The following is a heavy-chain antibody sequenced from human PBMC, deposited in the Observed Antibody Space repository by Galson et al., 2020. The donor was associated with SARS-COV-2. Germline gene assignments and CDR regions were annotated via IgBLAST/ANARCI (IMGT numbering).Heavy chain of an antibody. V-gene: IGHV3-30*18. Sequence: GESLKISCAASGFTFSSYGMHWVRQAPGKGLEWVAVISYDGSNKYYADSVKGRFTISRDNSKNTLYLQMNSLRAEDTAVYYCAKGDSSSWFPIQFYYYYGMDVWGQGTTVTVSS. J-gene: IGHJ6*02. CDR1: GFTFSSYG. CDR3: AKGDSSSWFPIQFYYYYGMDV. D-gene: IGHD6-13*01. CDR2: ISYDGSNK.